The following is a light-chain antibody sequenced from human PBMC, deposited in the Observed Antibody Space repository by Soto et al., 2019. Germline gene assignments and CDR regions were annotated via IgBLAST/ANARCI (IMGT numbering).Light chain of an antibody. CDR3: QHYGSSPLT. CDR2: GAS. Sequence: EIVLTQSPGTLSLFPGERVTLSCRAIQSVSSSYLAWYQQKPGQAPRLLIYGASSRATGVPDRFSGSGSGTDFTLTISRLEPEGFAVYYCQHYGSSPLTFGGGTKVEIK. CDR1: QSVSSSY. J-gene: IGKJ4*01. V-gene: IGKV3-20*01.